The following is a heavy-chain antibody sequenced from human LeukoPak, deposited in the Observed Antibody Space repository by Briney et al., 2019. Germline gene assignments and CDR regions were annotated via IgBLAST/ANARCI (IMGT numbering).Heavy chain of an antibody. J-gene: IGHJ4*02. CDR3: ARGIAVAGPLDY. CDR2: IDWDDDK. Sequence: ESGPALVKPTQTLTLTCTFSGFSLSTSGMCVSWIRQPPGKDLEWLALIDWDDDKYYSTSLKTRLTISKDTSKNQVVLTMTNMDPVDTATYYCARGIAVAGPLDYWGQGTLVTVSS. V-gene: IGHV2-70*01. D-gene: IGHD6-19*01. CDR1: GFSLSTSGMC.